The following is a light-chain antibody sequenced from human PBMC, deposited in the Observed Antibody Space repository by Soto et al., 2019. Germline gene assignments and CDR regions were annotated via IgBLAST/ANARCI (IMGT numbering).Light chain of an antibody. J-gene: IGLJ2*01. CDR3: SAYTRSHTVV. Sequence: QSALTQPASVSGSPGQSITISCTGTSSDVGAYDYVSWYQQYPGEAPKLMIYDVSNRPSGVSNRFSDSKSGNTASLTISGLQAEDETDYYCSAYTRSHTVVFGGGTNLTVL. CDR1: SSDVGAYDY. V-gene: IGLV2-14*03. CDR2: DVS.